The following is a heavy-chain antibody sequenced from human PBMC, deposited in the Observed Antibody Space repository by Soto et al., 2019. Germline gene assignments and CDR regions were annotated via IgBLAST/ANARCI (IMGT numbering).Heavy chain of an antibody. CDR1: GFTFSNYA. D-gene: IGHD3-10*01. CDR2: LNGSGGST. J-gene: IGHJ4*02. Sequence: EVRLLESGGGLVQPGGSLRLSCAASGFTFSNYAMTWVRQAPGKGLEWVSGLNGSGGSTSSADSVKGRFAISRDNSKNPFFLKMNTWREGDTAVYYWAGGFPGGKGPPPDYGGQGPLVTVSS. V-gene: IGHV3-23*01. CDR3: AGGFPGGKGPPPDY.